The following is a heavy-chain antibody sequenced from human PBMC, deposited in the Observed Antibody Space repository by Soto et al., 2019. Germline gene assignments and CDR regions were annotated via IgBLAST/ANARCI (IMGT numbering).Heavy chain of an antibody. CDR1: GGSISSYY. Sequence: SETLSLTCTASGGSISSYYWSWIRQPPGKGLELIGYISYPGSTNYNPSLKSRVAISVDTSKNQFSLNLRSVTAADTAVYCCATRSSIYGDLVDYWGQGSLVTVSS. V-gene: IGHV4-59*01. CDR2: ISYPGST. D-gene: IGHD4-17*01. J-gene: IGHJ4*02. CDR3: ATRSSIYGDLVDY.